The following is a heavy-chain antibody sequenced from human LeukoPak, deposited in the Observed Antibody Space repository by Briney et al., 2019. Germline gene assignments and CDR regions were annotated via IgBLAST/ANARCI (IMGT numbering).Heavy chain of an antibody. CDR3: ARDRGYSSSTSCYLFDY. V-gene: IGHV1-18*01. CDR2: ISACNGNT. J-gene: IGHJ4*02. D-gene: IGHD2-2*01. Sequence: GASVKVSCKASGYTFTSYGISWVRQAPGQGLEWMGWISACNGNTNYAQKLQGRVTMTTDTSTSTAYMELRSLRSDNTAVYYCARDRGYSSSTSCYLFDYWGQGTLVTVSS. CDR1: GYTFTSYG.